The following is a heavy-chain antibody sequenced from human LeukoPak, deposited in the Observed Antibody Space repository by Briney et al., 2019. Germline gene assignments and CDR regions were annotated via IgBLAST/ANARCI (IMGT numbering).Heavy chain of an antibody. CDR2: VYYSGDP. Sequence: SETLSLTCTVSGGSIDSSHYYWGWIRQPPGKMMEWIGSVYYSGDPYYNPSLKSRVTISKDTSKNQFSLNVSSVTAADTAVYYCARYYDSSGYYSDYWGQGTLVTVSS. V-gene: IGHV4-39*01. J-gene: IGHJ4*02. D-gene: IGHD3-22*01. CDR1: GGSIDSSHYY. CDR3: ARYYDSSGYYSDY.